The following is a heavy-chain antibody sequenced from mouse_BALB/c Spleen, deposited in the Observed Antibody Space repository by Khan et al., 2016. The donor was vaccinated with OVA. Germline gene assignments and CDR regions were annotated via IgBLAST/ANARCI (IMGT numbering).Heavy chain of an antibody. J-gene: IGHJ3*01. CDR2: IFPNNGDS. CDR1: GYIFTDYI. V-gene: IGHV1S29*02. Sequence: IQLVQSGPELVKPGASVKISCRASGYIFTDYILDWVKQSPGKSLEWIGYIFPNNGDSDYNQNFKTRATFNVDISSSTAYMELRSLTSEDSAICYCVRSGYGSFAYWGQGTLVTVSA. CDR3: VRSGYGSFAY. D-gene: IGHD1-2*01.